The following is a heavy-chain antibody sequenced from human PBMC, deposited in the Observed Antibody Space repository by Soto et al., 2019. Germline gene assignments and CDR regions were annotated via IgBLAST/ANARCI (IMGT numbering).Heavy chain of an antibody. D-gene: IGHD6-19*01. CDR2: TRNKANSYTT. CDR3: AREEADSSADLIDP. Sequence: PGGSLRLSCAASGFTFSDHYMDWVRQAPGKGLEWVGRTRNKANSYTTEYAASVKGRFTISRDDSKNSLYLQMNSLKTEDTAVYYCAREEADSSADLIDPWGQGTLVTVSS. V-gene: IGHV3-72*01. J-gene: IGHJ5*02. CDR1: GFTFSDHY.